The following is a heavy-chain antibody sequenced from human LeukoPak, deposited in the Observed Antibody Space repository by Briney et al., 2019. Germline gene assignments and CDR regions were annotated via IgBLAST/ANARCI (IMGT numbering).Heavy chain of an antibody. Sequence: GESLKISCKGSGYSFTNYWIGWVRQMPGKGLEWMGIIYPGDSDTRYSPSFQGQVTISADKSISTAYVQWSSLKASDTAMYFCANIGASKAIDYWGQGTLVTVSS. V-gene: IGHV5-51*01. CDR2: IYPGDSDT. J-gene: IGHJ4*02. CDR3: ANIGASKAIDY. D-gene: IGHD3-10*01. CDR1: GYSFTNYW.